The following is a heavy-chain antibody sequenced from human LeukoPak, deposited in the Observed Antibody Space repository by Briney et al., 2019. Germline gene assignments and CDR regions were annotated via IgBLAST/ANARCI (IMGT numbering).Heavy chain of an antibody. CDR3: ARNYDSSGYADY. J-gene: IGHJ4*02. V-gene: IGHV4-59*01. D-gene: IGHD3-22*01. CDR2: IYYSGST. Sequence: SETLSLTCTISGGSISTYYWSWIRQPPGKGLEWIGYIYYSGSTNYNPSLKSRVTISVDTSKNQFSLKLSSVTAADTAVYYCARNYDSSGYADYWGQGTLVTVSS. CDR1: GGSISTYY.